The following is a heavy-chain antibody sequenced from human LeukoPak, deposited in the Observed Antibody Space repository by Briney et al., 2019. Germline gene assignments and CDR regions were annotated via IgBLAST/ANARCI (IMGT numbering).Heavy chain of an antibody. J-gene: IGHJ4*02. V-gene: IGHV4-39*07. D-gene: IGHD3-3*01. CDR1: GDSITSSSYY. Sequence: KPSETLSLTCTVSGDSITSSSYYWVWIRQPPGKGLEWIGNISYSGNTYYNPSLKSRVTVSVDTSKNQFSLKLSSVTAADTAVYYCARGGNFWSGALDYWGQGTLVTVSS. CDR2: ISYSGNT. CDR3: ARGGNFWSGALDY.